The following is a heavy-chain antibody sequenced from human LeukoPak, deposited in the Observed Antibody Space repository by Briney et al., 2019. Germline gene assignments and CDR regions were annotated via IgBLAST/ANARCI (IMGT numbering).Heavy chain of an antibody. V-gene: IGHV4-4*02. J-gene: IGHJ4*02. D-gene: IGHD6-6*01. CDR2: IYHSGNA. CDR3: ARDVGARLSGF. Sequence: SETLSLTCAVSGGSISSNNWWSWVRPPPGKGLGWIGEIYHSGNANYNPSLKSRVTMSVDKSKNQFSLILSSVTAADTAVYYCARDVGARLSGFWGQGTLVTVSS. CDR1: GGSISSNNW.